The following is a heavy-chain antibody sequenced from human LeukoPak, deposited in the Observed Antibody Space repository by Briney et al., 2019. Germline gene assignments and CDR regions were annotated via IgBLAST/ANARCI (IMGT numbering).Heavy chain of an antibody. CDR3: ARGDYGVLPFDY. CDR2: IYYSGST. Sequence: SETLSLTCTVSGGSISSYCWSWIRQPPGKGLEWIGYIYYSGSTNYNPSLKSRVTISVDTSKNQFSLKLSSVTAADTAVYYCARGDYGVLPFDYWGQGTLVTVSS. J-gene: IGHJ4*02. D-gene: IGHD4-17*01. V-gene: IGHV4-59*01. CDR1: GGSISSYC.